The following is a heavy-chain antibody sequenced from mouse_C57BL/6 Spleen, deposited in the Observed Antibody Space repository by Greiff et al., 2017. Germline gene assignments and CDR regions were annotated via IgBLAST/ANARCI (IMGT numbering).Heavy chain of an antibody. J-gene: IGHJ1*03. CDR3: ASGGNLNWYFDV. Sequence: QVQLQQPGAELVKPGASVKMSCKASGYTFTSFWITWVKQRPGQGLEWIGDIYPGSGSTNYNEKFKSKATLTVDTSSSTAYMQLISLTSEDSAVYYCASGGNLNWYFDVWGTGTTVTVSS. CDR1: GYTFTSFW. V-gene: IGHV1-55*01. D-gene: IGHD2-1*01. CDR2: IYPGSGST.